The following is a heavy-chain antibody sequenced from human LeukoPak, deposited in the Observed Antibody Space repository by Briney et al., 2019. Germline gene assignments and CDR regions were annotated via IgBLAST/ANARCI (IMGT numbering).Heavy chain of an antibody. V-gene: IGHV3-23*01. D-gene: IGHD6-19*01. Sequence: GGSLRLSCAASGFIFSTYGMSWVRQAPGKGLEWVSSISDSGGSTYYADSVKGRFTISRDNAKNTLYLQMNSLRAEDTAVFYCARVRDISGHWGFLDYWGQGTLVTVSS. CDR2: ISDSGGST. CDR3: ARVRDISGHWGFLDY. J-gene: IGHJ4*02. CDR1: GFIFSTYG.